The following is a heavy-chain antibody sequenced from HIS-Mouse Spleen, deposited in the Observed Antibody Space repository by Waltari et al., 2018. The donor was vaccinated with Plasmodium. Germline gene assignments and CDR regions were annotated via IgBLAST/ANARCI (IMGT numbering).Heavy chain of an antibody. CDR1: GGSISSRSYY. V-gene: IGHV4-39*01. D-gene: IGHD1-26*01. J-gene: IGHJ4*02. Sequence: QLQLQESGPGLVKPSETLSLTCTLSGGSISSRSYYWGWIRQPPGKGLEWIGSIYYSGSTYYNPSLKSRVTISVDTSKNQFSLKLSSVTAADTAVYYCARRGGGYYYFDYWGQGTLVTVSS. CDR2: IYYSGST. CDR3: ARRGGGYYYFDY.